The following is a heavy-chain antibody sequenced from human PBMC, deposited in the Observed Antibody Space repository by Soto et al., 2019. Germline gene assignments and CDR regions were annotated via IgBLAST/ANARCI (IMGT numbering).Heavy chain of an antibody. V-gene: IGHV2-5*02. D-gene: IGHD5-18*01. CDR2: IYWDDDK. Sequence: SGPTLVNPTQTLTLTCTFSGFSLSTSGVGVGWIRQPPGKALEWLALIYWDDDKRYSPSLKSRLTITKDTSKSQVVLTMTNMDPVDTATYFCAHRGYMYGNWDHGYFDYWGQGTLVTVSS. CDR1: GFSLSTSGVG. J-gene: IGHJ4*02. CDR3: AHRGYMYGNWDHGYFDY.